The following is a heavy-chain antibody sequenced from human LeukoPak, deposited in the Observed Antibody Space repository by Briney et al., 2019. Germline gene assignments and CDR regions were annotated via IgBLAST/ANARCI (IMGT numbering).Heavy chain of an antibody. CDR1: GFTFSSYG. D-gene: IGHD6-19*01. CDR3: ARGGQWLAFDY. J-gene: IGHJ4*02. Sequence: GGSLRLSCAASGFTFSSYGMHWVRQAPGKGLEWVAFIRYDGNNKYYADSVKGRFTISRDNAKNSLYLQMNSLRAEDTAVYYCARGGQWLAFDYWGQGTLVTVSS. CDR2: IRYDGNNK. V-gene: IGHV3-30*02.